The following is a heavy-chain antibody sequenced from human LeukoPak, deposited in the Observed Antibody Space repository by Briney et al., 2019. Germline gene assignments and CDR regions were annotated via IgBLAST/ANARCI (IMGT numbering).Heavy chain of an antibody. D-gene: IGHD3-22*01. J-gene: IGHJ1*01. V-gene: IGHV1-2*02. CDR1: GYTFTSYG. Sequence: ASLNVSCKASGYTFTSYGISWVRQAPGQGLEWMGWINPNSGGTNYAQKFQGRVTMTRDTSIGTAYMQLNRLRSDDTAVYYCARGSYDSSDFEYFHHWGQGTLVTVSS. CDR2: INPNSGGT. CDR3: ARGSYDSSDFEYFHH.